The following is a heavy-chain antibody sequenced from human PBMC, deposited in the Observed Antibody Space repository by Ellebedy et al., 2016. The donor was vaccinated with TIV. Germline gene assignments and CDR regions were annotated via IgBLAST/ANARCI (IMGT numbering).Heavy chain of an antibody. J-gene: IGHJ3*02. V-gene: IGHV3-48*02. CDR1: GFTFNTYS. CDR2: IGSRTSKI. Sequence: GESLKISCAASGFTFNTYSMNWVRQAPGKGREWVSYIGSRTSKIYYADSVKGRFTISRDNAKNSLYLQMNSLRDEDTAVYYCARGGGEGLRYAFDIWGHGTLVTVSS. D-gene: IGHD4-17*01. CDR3: ARGGGEGLRYAFDI.